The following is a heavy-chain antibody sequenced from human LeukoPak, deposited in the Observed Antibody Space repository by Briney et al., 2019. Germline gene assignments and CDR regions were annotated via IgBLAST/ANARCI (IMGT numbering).Heavy chain of an antibody. CDR1: GFTFSSYS. CDR3: ARGGGTTVTTANFDS. V-gene: IGHV3-48*01. J-gene: IGHJ4*02. CDR2: ISSSSSTI. D-gene: IGHD4-17*01. Sequence: GGSLRLSCAASGFTFSSYSMNWVRQAPGKGLEWVSYISSSSSTIYYADSVKGRFTISRDNAKNSLYLQMNSLRVEDTAVYYCARGGGTTVTTANFDSWGQGTLVTVS.